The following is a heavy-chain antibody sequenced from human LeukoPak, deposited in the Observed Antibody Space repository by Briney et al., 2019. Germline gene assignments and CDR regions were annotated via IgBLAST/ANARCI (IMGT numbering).Heavy chain of an antibody. CDR1: GGSITTSDNY. V-gene: IGHV4-39*07. D-gene: IGHD2-8*02. CDR2: VHNSGST. CDR3: ARDRSTGGDQLDNAFDI. Sequence: PSETLSLTCIVSGGSITTSDNYWGWIRQPPGKGLEWIGAVHNSGSTNYNPSLKSRVTMSVDTSKNQFSLKLSSVTAADTAVYYCARDRSTGGDQLDNAFDIWGQGTMVTVSS. J-gene: IGHJ3*02.